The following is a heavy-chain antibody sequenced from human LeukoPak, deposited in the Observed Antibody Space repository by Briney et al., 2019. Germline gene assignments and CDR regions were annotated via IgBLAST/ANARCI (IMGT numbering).Heavy chain of an antibody. J-gene: IGHJ4*02. CDR1: GGSISSSSYY. V-gene: IGHV4-61*05. CDR3: ARGVGATGGAFDY. D-gene: IGHD1-26*01. Sequence: PSETLSLTCTVSGGSISSSSYYWSWIRQPPGKGLEWIGHIYYSGSTNYNPSLKSRVTISVDTSKNQFSLKLSSVTAADTAVYYCARGVGATGGAFDYWGQGTLVTVSS. CDR2: IYYSGST.